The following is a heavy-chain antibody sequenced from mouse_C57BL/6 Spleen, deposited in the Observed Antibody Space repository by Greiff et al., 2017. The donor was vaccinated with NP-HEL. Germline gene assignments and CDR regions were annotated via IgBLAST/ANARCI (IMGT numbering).Heavy chain of an antibody. Sequence: QVQLKESGAELVRPGSSVKLSCKASGYTFTSYWMHWVKQRPIQGLEWIGNIDPSDSETHYNQKFKDKATLTVDKSSSTAYMQLSSLTSEDSAVYYCARSGWLLLDYWGQGTTLTVSS. CDR1: GYTFTSYW. J-gene: IGHJ2*01. V-gene: IGHV1-52*01. CDR2: IDPSDSET. D-gene: IGHD2-3*01. CDR3: ARSGWLLLDY.